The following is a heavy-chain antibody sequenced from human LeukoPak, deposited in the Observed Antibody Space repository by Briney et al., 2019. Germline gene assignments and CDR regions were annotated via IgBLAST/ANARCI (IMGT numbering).Heavy chain of an antibody. Sequence: PGRSLRLSCAASGFTFSSYAMHSVRQAPGKGLERVQVISYDGSNKYYGDSVKGRFTISRDNSKNRLYMQMNSLRDEDTAVYYCAREVPRDGMDVWGQGTTVTVSS. CDR2: ISYDGSNK. V-gene: IGHV3-30-3*01. CDR1: GFTFSSYA. CDR3: AREVPRDGMDV. J-gene: IGHJ6*02.